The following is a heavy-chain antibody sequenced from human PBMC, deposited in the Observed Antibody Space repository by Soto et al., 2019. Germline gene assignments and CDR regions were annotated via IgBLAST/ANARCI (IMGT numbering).Heavy chain of an antibody. CDR2: IGTDGDT. J-gene: IGHJ6*03. D-gene: IGHD3-3*01. CDR3: ARAALRSNYYYYSMAV. CDR1: GFTFSSYD. Sequence: EVQLVESGGGLVQPGGSLRLSCAASGFTFSSYDMHWVRQATGKGLEWVSAIGTDGDTYYPGSVKGRFTISRENAKNSLYLQMNSLRAGDTAVYYCARAALRSNYYYYSMAVWGKGTTVTVSS. V-gene: IGHV3-13*01.